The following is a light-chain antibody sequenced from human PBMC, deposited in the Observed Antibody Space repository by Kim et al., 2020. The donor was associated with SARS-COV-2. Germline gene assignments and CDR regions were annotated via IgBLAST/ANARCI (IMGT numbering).Light chain of an antibody. J-gene: IGKJ1*01. CDR2: GAS. CDR1: QSISSN. CDR3: LQYNKGPRT. Sequence: LSPGESATLSCRASQSISSNFAWYQQRPGQAPRLLIYGASARATGIPARFSGSWSGTEFTLTISSLQSEDFAVYYCLQYNKGPRTFGQGTKVDIK. V-gene: IGKV3-15*01.